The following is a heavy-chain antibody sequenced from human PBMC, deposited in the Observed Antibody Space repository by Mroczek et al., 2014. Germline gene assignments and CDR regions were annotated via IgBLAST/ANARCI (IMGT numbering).Heavy chain of an antibody. Sequence: EVQLLETGGRLGKAWGGSLRLSCAASGFTFSNAWMSWVRQAPGKGLEWVGRIKSKTDGGTTDYAAPVKGRFTISRDDSKNTLYLQMNSLKTEDTAVYYCTTVPRVYDSSGKNYYFDYWGQGTLVTVSS. CDR1: GFTFSNAW. CDR3: TTVPRVYDSSGKNYYFDY. CDR2: IKSKTDGGTT. V-gene: IGHV3-15*01. D-gene: IGHD3-22*01. J-gene: IGHJ4*02.